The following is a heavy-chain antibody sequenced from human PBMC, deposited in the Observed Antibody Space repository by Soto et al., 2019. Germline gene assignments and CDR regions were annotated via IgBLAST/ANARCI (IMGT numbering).Heavy chain of an antibody. CDR2: ISAYIGNT. V-gene: IGHV1-18*01. D-gene: IGHD2-15*01. CDR3: ARDLRGYCSGGSCYEGV. CDR1: GYTYTSYG. J-gene: IGHJ4*02. Sequence: ASVKVACQASGYTYTSYGISWVRQAKRQGLEWMGGISAYIGNTNYAQKFQGRVTITADKSTSTAYMELSSLRSEDTAVYYCARDLRGYCSGGSCYEGVWGQGTLVTVSS.